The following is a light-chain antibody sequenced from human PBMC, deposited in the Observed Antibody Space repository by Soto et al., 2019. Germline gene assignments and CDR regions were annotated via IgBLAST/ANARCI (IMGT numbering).Light chain of an antibody. Sequence: EIVLTQSPGTLSLSPGERATLSCRASQSLSSGYLAWYQQKPGQAPRILIYAASSRATGIPDRFSGGGSGTAFSLTIHRLEPEDSGLYYCQQYDTSPRKLGQGTTVDNK. J-gene: IGKJ1*01. CDR3: QQYDTSPRK. CDR2: AAS. CDR1: QSLSSGY. V-gene: IGKV3-20*01.